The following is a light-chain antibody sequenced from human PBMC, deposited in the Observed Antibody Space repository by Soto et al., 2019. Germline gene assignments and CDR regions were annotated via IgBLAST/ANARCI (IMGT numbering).Light chain of an antibody. V-gene: IGKV1-17*01. J-gene: IGKJ1*01. CDR3: LQYNSYPPA. Sequence: DMPMTQSPSTLSASVGDRVIITCRASQDIRSDLGWYQQKPGEAPKRLIYAASLLQSGVPSRFSGSGSGTEFTLTISSLQSEDSATYYCLQYNSYPPAFGQGTKVEIK. CDR1: QDIRSD. CDR2: AAS.